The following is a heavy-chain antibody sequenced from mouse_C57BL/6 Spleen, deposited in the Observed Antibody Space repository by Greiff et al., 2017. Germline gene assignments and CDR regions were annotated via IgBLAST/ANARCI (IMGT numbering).Heavy chain of an antibody. Sequence: EVQVVESGGGLVKPGGSLKLSCAASGFTFSDYGMHWVRQAPEKGLEWVAYISSGSSTIYYADTVKGRFTISRDNAKNTLFLQMTSLRSEDTAMYYCARRVITTVVATGYVDVWGTGTTVTVAS. CDR2: ISSGSSTI. CDR3: ARRVITTVVATGYVDV. CDR1: GFTFSDYG. J-gene: IGHJ1*03. D-gene: IGHD1-1*01. V-gene: IGHV5-17*01.